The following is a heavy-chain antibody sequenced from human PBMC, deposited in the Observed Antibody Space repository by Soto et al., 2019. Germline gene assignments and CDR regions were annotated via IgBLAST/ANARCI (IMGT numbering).Heavy chain of an antibody. V-gene: IGHV1-69*01. CDR3: ARDDGITMVRGVTSAFDI. CDR1: GGTFSSYA. Sequence: QVPLVQSGAEVKKPGSSVKVSCKASGGTFSSYAISWVRQAPGQGLEWMGGIIPIFGTANYAQKFEGRVTITADECTSTAYMELSSLRSEDTAVYYCARDDGITMVRGVTSAFDIWGQGTMVTVSS. D-gene: IGHD3-10*01. J-gene: IGHJ3*02. CDR2: IIPIFGTA.